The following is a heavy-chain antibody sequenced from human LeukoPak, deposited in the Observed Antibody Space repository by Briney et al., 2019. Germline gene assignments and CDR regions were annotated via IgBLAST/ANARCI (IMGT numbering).Heavy chain of an antibody. CDR1: GFTFSSYA. CDR3: AKGGGVDY. J-gene: IGHJ4*02. V-gene: IGHV3-23*01. CDR2: SSGSGGIT. Sequence: GGSLRLSCAASGFTFSSYAMSWVRQAPGKGLEWVSASSGSGGITYYADSVNGRFTISRDNSKNTLYLKMNSLRAADTAVYYCAKGGGVDYWGQGTLVTVSS. D-gene: IGHD3-16*01.